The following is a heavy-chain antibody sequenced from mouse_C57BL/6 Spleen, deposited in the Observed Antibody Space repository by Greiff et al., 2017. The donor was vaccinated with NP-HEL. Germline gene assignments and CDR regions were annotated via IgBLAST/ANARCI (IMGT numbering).Heavy chain of an antibody. V-gene: IGHV8-12*01. CDR3: ALNAYYGSSSYWYFDV. D-gene: IGHD1-1*01. CDR1: GFSLSTSGMG. Sequence: QVTLKESGPGILQSSQTLSLTCSFSGFSLSTSGMGVSWIRQPSGKGLEWLAHTYWDDDKRYNTSLKSPPTISKDTSRDQVFLRITNMDTADTATYYCALNAYYGSSSYWYFDVWGTGTTVTVSS. CDR2: TYWDDDK. J-gene: IGHJ1*03.